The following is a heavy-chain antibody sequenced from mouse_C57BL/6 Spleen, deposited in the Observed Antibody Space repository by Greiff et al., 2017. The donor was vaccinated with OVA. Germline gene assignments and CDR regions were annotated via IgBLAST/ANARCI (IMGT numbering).Heavy chain of an antibody. CDR1: GFTFSSYA. V-gene: IGHV5-4*03. Sequence: EVKLMESGGGLVKPGGSLKLSCAASGFTFSSYAMSWVRQTPEKRLEWVATISDGGSYTYYPDNVKGRFTISRDNAKNNLYLQMSHLKSEDTAMYYCARSGGDYGAMDYWGQGTSVTVSS. D-gene: IGHD1-1*01. CDR3: ARSGGDYGAMDY. CDR2: ISDGGSYT. J-gene: IGHJ4*01.